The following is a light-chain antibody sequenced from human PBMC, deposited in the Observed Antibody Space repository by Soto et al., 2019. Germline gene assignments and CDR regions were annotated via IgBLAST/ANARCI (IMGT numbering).Light chain of an antibody. Sequence: DIQMTQSPSTLSASVGDRVTITCRASQSISSWLPWYQQKPGKAPKLLIYDASSLESGVPSRFSGDGSGTEFTLTISSLQPDDFATYYCQQYSSSSSYTFGQGTKLEIK. CDR1: QSISSW. CDR3: QQYSSSSSYT. V-gene: IGKV1-5*01. J-gene: IGKJ2*01. CDR2: DAS.